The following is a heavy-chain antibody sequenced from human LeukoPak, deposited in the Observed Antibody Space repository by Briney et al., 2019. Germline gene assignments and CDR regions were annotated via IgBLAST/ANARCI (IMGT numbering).Heavy chain of an antibody. D-gene: IGHD6-19*01. V-gene: IGHV5-51*01. CDR2: IFPDDSDT. J-gene: IGHJ4*02. CDR3: ARPPGYTSGWWVD. CDR1: GYTFTNYW. Sequence: GESLKISCKGSGYTFTNYWIGWVRQRPGNALEWMGIIFPDDSDTRYSPSFQGQVTISADKSISTAYLRWNSLKASDTAIYYCARPPGYTSGWWVDWGQGTLVTVSS.